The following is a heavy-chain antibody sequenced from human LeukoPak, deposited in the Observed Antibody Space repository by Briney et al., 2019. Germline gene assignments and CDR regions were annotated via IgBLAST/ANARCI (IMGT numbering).Heavy chain of an antibody. CDR3: ARNYYDSSGYYWFDP. D-gene: IGHD3-22*01. CDR1: GGSISSGGYY. Sequence: SETLSLTCTVSGGSISSGGYYWSWIRQHPGKGLEWIGYIYYSGSTYYNPSLKSRVTISVDTSKNQFSLKLSSVTAADTAVYYCARNYYDSSGYYWFDPWGQGALVTVSS. V-gene: IGHV4-31*03. CDR2: IYYSGST. J-gene: IGHJ5*02.